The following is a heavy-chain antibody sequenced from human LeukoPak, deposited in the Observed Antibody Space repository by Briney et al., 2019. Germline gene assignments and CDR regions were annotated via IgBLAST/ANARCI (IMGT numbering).Heavy chain of an antibody. CDR3: AKFFLRSSGWYL. V-gene: IGHV3-23*01. Sequence: GGALRLSCAASGFTFSSYAMSWVRQAPGKGLEWVSAISGSGGSAYYADSVKGPVTISRETSENTLCLRKNTLRAEETAAYYSAKFFLRSSGWYLWGQGTLVTVSS. CDR1: GFTFSSYA. CDR2: ISGSGGSA. J-gene: IGHJ4*02. D-gene: IGHD6-19*01.